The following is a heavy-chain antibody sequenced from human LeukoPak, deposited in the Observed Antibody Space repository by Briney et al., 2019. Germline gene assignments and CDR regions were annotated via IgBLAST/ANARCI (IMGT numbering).Heavy chain of an antibody. V-gene: IGHV4-39*01. Sequence: SETLSLTCTVSGDSISSSSSYWGWIRQPPGEGLEWIGSIYYSGSTYYNTSLQSRVTISIDMSKNQFSLRLSSVTAADTAMYYCVKSGGYGLIDYWGQGTLVTVSS. CDR3: VKSGGYGLIDY. CDR1: GDSISSSSSY. J-gene: IGHJ4*02. D-gene: IGHD6-19*01. CDR2: IYYSGST.